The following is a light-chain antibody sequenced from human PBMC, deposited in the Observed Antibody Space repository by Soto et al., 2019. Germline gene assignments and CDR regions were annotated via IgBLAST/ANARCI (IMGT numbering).Light chain of an antibody. V-gene: IGLV2-14*01. CDR1: SSDVGGYNY. CDR2: DVS. Sequence: QSALTQPASVSGSPGQSITISCTGTSSDVGGYNYVSWYQQHPGKAPKLMIYDVSNRPSRVSNRFSGSKSGNTASLTISGLQAEDEADYYCCSYTSSSTLVVFVGGTKLTVL. CDR3: CSYTSSSTLVV. J-gene: IGLJ2*01.